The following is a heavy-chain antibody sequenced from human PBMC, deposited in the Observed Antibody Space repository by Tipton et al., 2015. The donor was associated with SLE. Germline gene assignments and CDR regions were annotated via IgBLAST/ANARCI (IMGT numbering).Heavy chain of an antibody. V-gene: IGHV4-34*01. CDR3: ARLFYSSSSTGAFDI. Sequence: TLSLTCAVSGGSISSHYWSWIRQPPGKGLEWIWEINHSGSTNYNPSLKSRVTISVDTSKNQFSLKLSSVTAADTAVYYCARLFYSSSSTGAFDIWGQGTMVTVSS. CDR1: GGSISSHY. CDR2: INHSGST. J-gene: IGHJ3*02. D-gene: IGHD6-13*01.